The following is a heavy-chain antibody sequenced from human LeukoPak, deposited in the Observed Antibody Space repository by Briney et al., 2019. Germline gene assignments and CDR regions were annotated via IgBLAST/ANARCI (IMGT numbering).Heavy chain of an antibody. D-gene: IGHD3-22*01. V-gene: IGHV4-59*01. Sequence: PSETLSLTCTVSGGSISSYYWSWIRQPPGKGLEWIGYIYYSGSTNYNPSLKSRVTISVDTSKNQFSLKLSSVTAADTAVYYCARVYYDSSGYYRIRAFDIWGQGTMDTVSS. CDR2: IYYSGST. CDR1: GGSISSYY. J-gene: IGHJ3*02. CDR3: ARVYYDSSGYYRIRAFDI.